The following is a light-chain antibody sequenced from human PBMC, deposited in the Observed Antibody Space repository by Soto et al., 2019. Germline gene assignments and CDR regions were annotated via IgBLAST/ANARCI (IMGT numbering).Light chain of an antibody. CDR1: SSSIGSNT. CDR3: EAWDDSLNGYV. J-gene: IGLJ1*01. CDR2: SND. V-gene: IGLV1-44*01. Sequence: SVLTQPPSASGTPGQRVTISCSGSSSSIGSNTVNWYQQLPGTAPKLLIYSNDERPSGVPDRFSGSKSGTSASLAISGLQSEDEADYYCEAWDDSLNGYVFGTGTKLTVL.